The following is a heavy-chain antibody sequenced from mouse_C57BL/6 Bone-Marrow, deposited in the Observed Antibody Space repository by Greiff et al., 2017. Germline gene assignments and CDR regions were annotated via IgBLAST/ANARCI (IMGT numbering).Heavy chain of an antibody. V-gene: IGHV1-15*01. CDR2: IDPGTGGT. Sequence: VQLQQSGAELVRPGASVTLSCKASGYTFTDYEMHWVKQTPVHGLEWIGAIDPGTGGTAYNQKFKGKAILTADKSSSTAYMELRSLTSEDSAVYYCTRSYDYDGGYFDYWGQGTTLTVSS. D-gene: IGHD2-4*01. CDR3: TRSYDYDGGYFDY. J-gene: IGHJ2*01. CDR1: GYTFTDYE.